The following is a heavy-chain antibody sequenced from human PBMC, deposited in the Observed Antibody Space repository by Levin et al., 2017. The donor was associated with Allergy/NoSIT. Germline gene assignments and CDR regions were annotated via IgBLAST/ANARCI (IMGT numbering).Heavy chain of an antibody. V-gene: IGHV3-23*01. CDR3: ASSNYVDTSGFDY. D-gene: IGHD3-22*01. Sequence: PGGSLRLSCATSGFTFRSYSMSWVRQAPGKGLEWVAGIASYGDERYYADSVKGRFTISRDVSESTLFLQMASLTAEGAALYYCASSNYVDTSGFDYWGQGTQVKVSS. CDR2: IASYGDER. CDR1: GFTFRSYS. J-gene: IGHJ4*02.